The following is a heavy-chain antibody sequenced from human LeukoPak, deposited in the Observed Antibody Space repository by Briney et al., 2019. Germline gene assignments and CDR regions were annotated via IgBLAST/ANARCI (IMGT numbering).Heavy chain of an antibody. J-gene: IGHJ4*02. CDR2: INPKSGGA. CDR3: SIDFGY. CDR1: GYTFTDYY. V-gene: IGHV1-2*02. Sequence: AASVKVSCKASGYTFTDYYMHWVRQAPGQGLEWMGWINPKSGGADYAQKFQGRDTLTRETSISTAYMELRRLRSDDTAVFYCSIDFGYWGQGTLVTVSS.